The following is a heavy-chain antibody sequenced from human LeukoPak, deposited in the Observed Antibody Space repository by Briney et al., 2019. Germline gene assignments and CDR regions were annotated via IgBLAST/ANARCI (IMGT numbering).Heavy chain of an antibody. Sequence: GGSLRLSCSASGFSFSSYEMNWVRQAPGKGLEWISYITGSGDTIYYADSVKGRFTISRDDAKNSLSLQMNSLRAEDTAVYYCARSGIKMVRGVIIKSPYHMDVWGKGTTVTVSS. CDR3: ARSGIKMVRGVIIKSPYHMDV. J-gene: IGHJ6*03. V-gene: IGHV3-48*03. CDR2: ITGSGDTI. CDR1: GFSFSSYE. D-gene: IGHD3-10*01.